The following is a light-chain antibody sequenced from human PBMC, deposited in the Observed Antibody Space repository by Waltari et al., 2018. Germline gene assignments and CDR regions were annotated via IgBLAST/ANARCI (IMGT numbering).Light chain of an antibody. CDR1: QNLLSRSNNRNF. CDR2: WAS. V-gene: IGKV4-1*01. CDR3: QQFYSIPYT. Sequence: DIVMTQSPSTLSVSLGERATINCQSSQNLLSRSNNRNFLAWFQQRPGQSPKLLIYWASTRQSGVPDRFSGSESETNFTLTINSLQPEDVAVYYCQQFYSIPYTFGQGTKLEIK. J-gene: IGKJ2*01.